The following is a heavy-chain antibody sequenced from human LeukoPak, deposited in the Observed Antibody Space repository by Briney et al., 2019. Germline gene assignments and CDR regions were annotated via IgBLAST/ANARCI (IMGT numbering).Heavy chain of an antibody. CDR3: AKWGDYDVLTGYYVPDY. CDR2: IFGSGGST. J-gene: IGHJ4*02. CDR1: GFTFSSYW. D-gene: IGHD3-9*01. V-gene: IGHV3-23*01. Sequence: GGSLRLSCAASGFTFSSYWMSWVRQAPGRGLECVSAIFGSGGSTYYADSVRGRFTVSRDNSKSTLYLQMNSLRAEDTALYYCAKWGDYDVLTGYYVPDYWGQGTLVTVSS.